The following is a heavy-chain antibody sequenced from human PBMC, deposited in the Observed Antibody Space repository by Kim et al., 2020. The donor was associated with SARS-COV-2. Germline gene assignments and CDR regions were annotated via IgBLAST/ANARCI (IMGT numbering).Heavy chain of an antibody. CDR1: GYTFTGYY. V-gene: IGHV1-2*06. Sequence: ASVKVSCKASGYTFTGYYMHWVRQAPGQGLEWMGRINPNSGGTNYAQKFQGRVTMTRDTSISTAYMELSRLRSDDTAVYYCARDDSSGYSAFDIWGQGTMVTVSS. CDR2: INPNSGGT. D-gene: IGHD3-22*01. CDR3: ARDDSSGYSAFDI. J-gene: IGHJ3*02.